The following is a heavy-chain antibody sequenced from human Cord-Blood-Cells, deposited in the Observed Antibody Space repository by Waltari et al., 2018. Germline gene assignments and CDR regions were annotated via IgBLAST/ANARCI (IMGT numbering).Heavy chain of an antibody. Sequence: QVQLQQWGAGLLKPSETLSLTCAVEGGSFRGHYWSWLRQPPGKGLEWIGEINHSGSTNYNPSLKSRVTISVDTSKNQFSLKLSSVTAADTAVYYCARTLYDSSGYYSDAFDIWGQGTMVTVSS. CDR3: ARTLYDSSGYYSDAFDI. CDR1: GGSFRGHY. CDR2: INHSGST. V-gene: IGHV4-34*01. D-gene: IGHD3-22*01. J-gene: IGHJ3*02.